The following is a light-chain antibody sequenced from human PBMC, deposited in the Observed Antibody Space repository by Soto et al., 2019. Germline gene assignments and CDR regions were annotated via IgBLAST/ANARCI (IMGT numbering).Light chain of an antibody. Sequence: TPSAYSLTQIQYSGGTISCTSNQSVSYRFRNKNYLGWFQQKPGQTPRLLIYWASTRESGVYDRFSGSGSGTDFTLTIDSLQAEDVAVYYFQQYYTTITWKFCQGSKVDIK. CDR3: QQYYTTITWK. CDR1: QSVSYRFRNKNY. V-gene: IGKV4-1*01. J-gene: IGKJ1*01. CDR2: WAS.